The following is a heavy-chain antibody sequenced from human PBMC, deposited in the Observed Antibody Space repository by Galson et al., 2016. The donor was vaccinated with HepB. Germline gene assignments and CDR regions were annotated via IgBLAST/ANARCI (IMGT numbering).Heavy chain of an antibody. Sequence: SLRLSCAASGFTSNSYWMHWVRQAPGKGLVWVSRINTAGSSTNYADSVKGRFTISRDNAKNTVYLQMHSLRVEDTAVYYCVRDLAYYYGSRGGDYWGQGTLVTVSS. J-gene: IGHJ4*02. V-gene: IGHV3-74*01. CDR1: GFTSNSYW. CDR2: INTAGSST. D-gene: IGHD3-10*01. CDR3: VRDLAYYYGSRGGDY.